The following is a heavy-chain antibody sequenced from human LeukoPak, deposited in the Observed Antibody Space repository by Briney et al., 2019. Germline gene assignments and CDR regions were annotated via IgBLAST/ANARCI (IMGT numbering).Heavy chain of an antibody. CDR2: IKYDGSAT. J-gene: IGHJ4*02. CDR1: GFTFSNYW. Sequence: PGGSLRLSCAASGFTFSNYWMHWIRQVPGKGLVWVSHIKYDGSATNYADSVKGRFTISRDNAKNSLYLQMNRLRAEDTAVYFCAREAEEAFDYWGQGTLVTVSS. V-gene: IGHV3-74*01. CDR3: AREAEEAFDY.